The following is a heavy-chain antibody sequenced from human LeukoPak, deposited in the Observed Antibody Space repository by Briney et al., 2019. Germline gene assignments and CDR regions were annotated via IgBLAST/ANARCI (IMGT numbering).Heavy chain of an antibody. Sequence: GGSLRLSCAASGFTFSSYSMNWVRQASGQGLEWVSSISSSSSYIYYADSVKGRFTISRDNAKNSLYLQMNSLRAEDTAVYYCSGYGTLDYWGQGTLVTVSS. CDR1: GFTFSSYS. D-gene: IGHD5-12*01. J-gene: IGHJ4*02. CDR2: ISSSSSYI. CDR3: SGYGTLDY. V-gene: IGHV3-21*01.